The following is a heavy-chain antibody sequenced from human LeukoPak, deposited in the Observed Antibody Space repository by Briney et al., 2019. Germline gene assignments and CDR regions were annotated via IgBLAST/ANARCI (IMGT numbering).Heavy chain of an antibody. CDR1: GGSFSGYY. J-gene: IGHJ4*02. D-gene: IGHD4-17*01. V-gene: IGHV4-34*01. CDR2: INHSGST. Sequence: SQTLSLTCAVYGGSFSGYYWSWIRQPPGKGLEWIGEINHSGSTNYNPSLKSRVTISVDTSKNQFSLKLSSVTAADTAVYYCARGDYGDYDWGQGTLVTVSS. CDR3: ARGDYGDYD.